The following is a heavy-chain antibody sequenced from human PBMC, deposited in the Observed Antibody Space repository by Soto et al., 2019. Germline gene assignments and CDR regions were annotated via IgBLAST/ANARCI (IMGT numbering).Heavy chain of an antibody. V-gene: IGHV3-23*01. CDR2: ISGSGGST. CDR3: AKDGPLQAYYDSSDPPPYFDY. D-gene: IGHD3-22*01. Sequence: EVQLLESGGGLVQPGGSLRLSCAASGFTFSSYAMSWVRQAPGKGLEWVSAISGSGGSTYYADSVKDRFTIPRDNSKSTLYLGMNSLRAEATAVYYCAKDGPLQAYYDSSDPPPYFDYWGQGTLVTVCS. CDR1: GFTFSSYA. J-gene: IGHJ4*02.